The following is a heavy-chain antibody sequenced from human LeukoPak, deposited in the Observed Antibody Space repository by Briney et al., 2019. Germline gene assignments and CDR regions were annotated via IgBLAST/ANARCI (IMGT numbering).Heavy chain of an antibody. Sequence: PSETLSLTCTVSGGSISSYYWSWIRQPPGKGLEWIGYIYYSGSTNYNPSLKSRVTISVDTSKDQFSLKLSSVTAPDTAVYYCARAPGFDRPDAFDIWGQGTMVTVSS. CDR1: GGSISSYY. J-gene: IGHJ3*02. CDR2: IYYSGST. V-gene: IGHV4-59*01. CDR3: ARAPGFDRPDAFDI. D-gene: IGHD3-22*01.